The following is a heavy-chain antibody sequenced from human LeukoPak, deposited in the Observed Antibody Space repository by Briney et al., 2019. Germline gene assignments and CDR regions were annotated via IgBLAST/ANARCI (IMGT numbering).Heavy chain of an antibody. CDR2: IYTSGST. CDR1: GGSISSYY. Sequence: SETLSLTCTVSGGSISSYYWSWIRQPAGKGLEWIGRIYTSGSTNYNPSLKSRVTMSVDTSKNQFSLKLSSVTAADTAAYYCVTNSIGYCSGGNCYQVSDSWGQGSLVTVSS. J-gene: IGHJ4*02. D-gene: IGHD2-15*01. CDR3: VTNSIGYCSGGNCYQVSDS. V-gene: IGHV4-4*07.